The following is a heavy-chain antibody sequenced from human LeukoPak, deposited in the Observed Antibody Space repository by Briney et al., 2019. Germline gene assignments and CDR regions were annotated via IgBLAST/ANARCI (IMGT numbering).Heavy chain of an antibody. CDR3: ARGARKGGLYSGYGSNFDY. D-gene: IGHD5-12*01. Sequence: ASVKVSCKASGYTFTTYNINWVRQATGQGLEWMGWMNPKNGNTGYAQKFQGRVNLTRNTSISTAYMELGSLTFEDTAVYYCARGARKGGLYSGYGSNFDYWGQGTLATVSS. CDR1: GYTFTTYN. CDR2: MNPKNGNT. J-gene: IGHJ4*02. V-gene: IGHV1-8*01.